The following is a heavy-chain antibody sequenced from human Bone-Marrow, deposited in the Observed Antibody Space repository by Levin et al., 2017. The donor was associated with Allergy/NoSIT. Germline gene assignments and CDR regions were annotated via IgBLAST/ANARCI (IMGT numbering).Heavy chain of an antibody. V-gene: IGHV4-39*01. CDR1: GGSISSSSYY. CDR2: IYYSGST. CDR3: ATHYDIFYWYFDL. Sequence: SQTLSLTCTVSGGSISSSSYYWGWIRQPPGKGLEWIGSIYYSGSTYYNPSLKSRVTISVDTSKNQFSLKLSSVTAADTAVYYCATHYDIFYWYFDLWGRGTLVTVSS. J-gene: IGHJ2*01. D-gene: IGHD3-9*01.